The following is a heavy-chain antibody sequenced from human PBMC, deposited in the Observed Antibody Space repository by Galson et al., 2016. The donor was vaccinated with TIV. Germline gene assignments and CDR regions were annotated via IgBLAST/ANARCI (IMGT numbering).Heavy chain of an antibody. Sequence: SLRLSCATSGFTFSRYGMHWVRQAPGKGLEWVAVIWYEGDNRDYADSVKGRFTISRDNSKNTLYLHMNSLGVEDTAVYYCARMFGLDSGYDAWGQGTLVTVSS. CDR3: ARMFGLDSGYDA. J-gene: IGHJ5*02. V-gene: IGHV3-33*01. CDR2: IWYEGDNR. D-gene: IGHD5-12*01. CDR1: GFTFSRYG.